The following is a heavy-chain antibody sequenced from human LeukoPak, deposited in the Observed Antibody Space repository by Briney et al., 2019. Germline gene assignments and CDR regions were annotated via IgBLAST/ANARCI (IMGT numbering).Heavy chain of an antibody. CDR2: ISYDGSKE. V-gene: IGHV3-30*04. Sequence: GGSLRLSCAASGFTFSSYAMHWVRQAPGKGLEWGAVISYDGSKEYYADSVKGRFTISRDTSKNTLYLQMNSLSSEDTAVYYCARDGVTKYYYYGMDVWGKGTTVTVSS. CDR1: GFTFSSYA. D-gene: IGHD4-23*01. J-gene: IGHJ6*04. CDR3: ARDGVTKYYYYGMDV.